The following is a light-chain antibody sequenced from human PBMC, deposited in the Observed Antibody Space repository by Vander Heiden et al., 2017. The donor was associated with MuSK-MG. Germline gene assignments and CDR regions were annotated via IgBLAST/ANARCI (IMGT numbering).Light chain of an antibody. Sequence: DIQMTQSPSSLSASIGDRVTISCRASQTISRYLSWYQQKPGKAPKLLIYAASSLKGGVPSRRGGSGARTDFTLTSSRQQPEDFATYYCQHRRSTPLTFGQGTKVEIK. CDR2: AAS. CDR1: QTISRY. CDR3: QHRRSTPLT. V-gene: IGKV1-39*01. J-gene: IGKJ1*01.